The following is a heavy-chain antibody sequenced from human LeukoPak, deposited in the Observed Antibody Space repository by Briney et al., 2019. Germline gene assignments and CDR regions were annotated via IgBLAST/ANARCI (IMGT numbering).Heavy chain of an antibody. D-gene: IGHD5-18*01. Sequence: GRSLRLSCAASGFTFSSYAMHWVRQAPGKGLGWVAVISYDGSNKYYADSVKGRFTISRDNSKNTLYLQMNSLRAEDTAVYYCARLTVTENFDYWGQGTLVTVSS. CDR3: ARLTVTENFDY. V-gene: IGHV3-30*04. J-gene: IGHJ4*02. CDR1: GFTFSSYA. CDR2: ISYDGSNK.